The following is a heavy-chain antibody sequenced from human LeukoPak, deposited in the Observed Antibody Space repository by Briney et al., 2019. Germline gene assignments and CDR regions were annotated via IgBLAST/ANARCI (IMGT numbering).Heavy chain of an antibody. CDR1: GFTFSSYS. D-gene: IGHD1-26*01. J-gene: IGHJ4*02. Sequence: GGSLRLSCAASGFTFSSYSMNWVRQAPGKGLEWVSYISSSSSTIYYAGSVKGRFTISRDNAKNSLFLQMNSLRAEDTAVYYCARSRGSRGSYPSDYWGQGTLVTVSS. CDR2: ISSSSSTI. CDR3: ARSRGSRGSYPSDY. V-gene: IGHV3-48*01.